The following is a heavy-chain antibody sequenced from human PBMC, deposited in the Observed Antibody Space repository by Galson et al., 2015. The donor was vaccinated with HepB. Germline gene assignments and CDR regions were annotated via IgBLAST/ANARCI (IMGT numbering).Heavy chain of an antibody. CDR1: GYTFTGYY. CDR3: ATDRAEWFGEFVHWYYFDY. V-gene: IGHV1-2*04. CDR2: INPNSGGT. D-gene: IGHD3-10*01. J-gene: IGHJ4*02. Sequence: SVKVSCKASGYTFTGYYMHWVRQAPGQGLEWMGWINPNSGGTNYAQRFQGWVTMTRDTSTDTAYMELSSLRSEDTAVYYCATDRAEWFGEFVHWYYFDYWGQGTLVTVSS.